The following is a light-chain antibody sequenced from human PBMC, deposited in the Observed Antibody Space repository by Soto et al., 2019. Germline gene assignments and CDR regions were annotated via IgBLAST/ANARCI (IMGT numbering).Light chain of an antibody. Sequence: QSLLAQPACVSVSPGQSITGSCTGTSDDVGAYNSVSWYQQLPHKAPQVILYKGTQRPSGVSSRFSGSTSGNAASLTISGLQADDEADYFCCSSAPESTYVFGTGTKVTVL. V-gene: IGLV2-23*01. CDR2: KGT. J-gene: IGLJ1*01. CDR1: SDDVGAYNS. CDR3: CSSAPESTYV.